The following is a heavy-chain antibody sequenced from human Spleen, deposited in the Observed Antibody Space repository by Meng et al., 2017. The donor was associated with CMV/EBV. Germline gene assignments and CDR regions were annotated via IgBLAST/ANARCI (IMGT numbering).Heavy chain of an antibody. J-gene: IGHJ4*02. CDR2: IYSGGST. D-gene: IGHD4-17*01. Sequence: SCAASGFTVSSNYMNWVRQAPGKGLEWVSVIYSGGSTYYADSVKGRFTISRDNSKNTLYLQMNSLRAEDTALYYCAKSMTTATTGDCWGQGTLVTVSS. V-gene: IGHV3-53*01. CDR3: AKSMTTATTGDC. CDR1: GFTVSSNY.